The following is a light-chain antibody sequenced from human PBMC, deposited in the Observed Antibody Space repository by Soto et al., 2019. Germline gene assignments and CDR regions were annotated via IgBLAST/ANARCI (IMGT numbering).Light chain of an antibody. CDR2: EVS. J-gene: IGLJ1*01. CDR3: SSYTTSSTVV. Sequence: QSALTQPPSASGSPGQSVTISCSGTSSDVGAYNYVSWFQQHPGKAPRLLIYEVSQRPSGVPDRFSGSKSANTASLTVSGLQPEDEAEYYCSSYTTSSTVVFGTGTKVTVL. V-gene: IGLV2-8*01. CDR1: SSDVGAYNY.